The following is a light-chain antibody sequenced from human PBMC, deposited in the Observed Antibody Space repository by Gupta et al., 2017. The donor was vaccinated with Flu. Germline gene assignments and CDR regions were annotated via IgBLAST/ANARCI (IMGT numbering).Light chain of an antibody. J-gene: IGKJ2*03. CDR3: QQSDSTPLHS. CDR1: QSLRSY. Sequence: GDRGTITCRASQSLRSYLDWYQQKPGKAPKLLIYAASSLQIGVPSRFSGSGSGTDFTLTISSLQPEDFATYYCQQSDSTPLHSFGQGTKLEIK. V-gene: IGKV1-39*01. CDR2: AAS.